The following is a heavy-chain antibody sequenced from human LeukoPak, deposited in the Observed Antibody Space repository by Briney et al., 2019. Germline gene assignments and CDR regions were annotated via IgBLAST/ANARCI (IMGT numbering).Heavy chain of an antibody. CDR3: ARDRGRAPFDP. D-gene: IGHD3-10*01. Sequence: GASVKVSCKXSGYTFTNYGFSWVRQAPGQGLEWMGWISANNGNTNYAQKLQGRVTMTTDTSTSTAYMELRSLRSDDTAVYYCARDRGRAPFDPWGQGTLVTVSS. CDR1: GYTFTNYG. CDR2: ISANNGNT. J-gene: IGHJ5*02. V-gene: IGHV1-18*01.